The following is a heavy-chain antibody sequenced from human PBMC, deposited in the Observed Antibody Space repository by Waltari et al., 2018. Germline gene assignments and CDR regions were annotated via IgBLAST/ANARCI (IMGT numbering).Heavy chain of an antibody. Sequence: QVQLVQSGAEVKKPGSSVKVSCKASGGTFSSYALSWVRQATGQGLEWMGWMNPNSGNTGYAQKFQGRVTMTRNTSISTAYMELSSLRSEDTAVYYCASVSGYDSDDAFDIWGQGTMVTVSS. D-gene: IGHD5-12*01. CDR2: MNPNSGNT. CDR3: ASVSGYDSDDAFDI. V-gene: IGHV1-8*02. CDR1: GGTFSSYA. J-gene: IGHJ3*02.